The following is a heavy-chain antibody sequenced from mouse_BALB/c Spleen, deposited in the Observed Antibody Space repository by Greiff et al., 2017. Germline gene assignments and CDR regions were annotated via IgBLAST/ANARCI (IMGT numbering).Heavy chain of an antibody. CDR1: GFTFSSYY. CDR2: INSNGGST. Sequence: EVKVEESGGGLVKLGGSLKLSCAASGFTFSSYYMSWVRQTPEKRLELVADINSNGGSTYYPDTVKGRFTISRDNAKNTLYLQMSSLKSEDTALYYCARQYDYGGAWFAYWGQGTLVTVSA. CDR3: ARQYDYGGAWFAY. V-gene: IGHV5-6-2*01. J-gene: IGHJ3*01. D-gene: IGHD2-4*01.